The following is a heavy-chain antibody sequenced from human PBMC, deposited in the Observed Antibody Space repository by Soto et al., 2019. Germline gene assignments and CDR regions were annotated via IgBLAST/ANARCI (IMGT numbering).Heavy chain of an antibody. CDR1: GGSISSSSYY. J-gene: IGHJ6*03. CDR3: ARNGYDYGDYGGAYYMDV. D-gene: IGHD4-17*01. CDR2: IYYSGST. Sequence: SETLSLTCTVSGGSISSSSYYWGWIRQPPGKGLEWIGSIYYSGSTYYNPSLKSRVTISVDTSKNQFSLKLSSVTAADTAVYYCARNGYDYGDYGGAYYMDVWGKGTTVTVSS. V-gene: IGHV4-39*01.